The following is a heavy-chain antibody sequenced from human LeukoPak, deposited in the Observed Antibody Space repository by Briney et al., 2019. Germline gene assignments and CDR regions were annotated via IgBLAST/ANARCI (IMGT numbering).Heavy chain of an antibody. CDR2: INGDGSST. J-gene: IGHJ5*02. V-gene: IGHV3-74*01. CDR1: GFTFSSYW. Sequence: GGSLRLSCAASGFTFSSYWMHWVRQAPGRGLVWVSRINGDGSSTSYADSVKGRFTISRDNAKNTLYLQMNSLRAEDTAVYYCARDGRLTPIVVVVAATDWFDPWGQGTLVTVSS. D-gene: IGHD2-15*01. CDR3: ARDGRLTPIVVVVAATDWFDP.